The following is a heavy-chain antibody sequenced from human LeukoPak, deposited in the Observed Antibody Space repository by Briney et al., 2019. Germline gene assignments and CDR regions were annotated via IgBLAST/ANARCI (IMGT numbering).Heavy chain of an antibody. V-gene: IGHV3-7*01. J-gene: IGHJ4*02. CDR2: IKRDGIEK. D-gene: IGHD1-26*01. Sequence: GGSLRLSCAASGFTFSSYSMNWVRQAPGKGLEWVATIKRDGIEKYYVDPVKGRFTISRDNAKNSMYLQMNSLRVEDTAIYYCASLLGDRTIYDYWGQGTLVTVS. CDR3: ASLLGDRTIYDY. CDR1: GFTFSSYS.